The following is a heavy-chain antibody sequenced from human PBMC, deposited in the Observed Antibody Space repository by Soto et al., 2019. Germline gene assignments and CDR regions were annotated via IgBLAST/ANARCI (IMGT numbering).Heavy chain of an antibody. CDR3: ATVQDTGHYYYYGMDV. V-gene: IGHV5-10-1*01. D-gene: IGHD2-8*02. CDR2: IDPSDSYT. Sequence: GESLKISCKGSGYSFTSYWISWVRQMPGKGLEWMGRIDPSDSYTNYSPSFQGHVTISADKSISTAYLQWSSLKASDTAMYYCATVQDTGHYYYYGMDVWGQGTTVTVYS. CDR1: GYSFTSYW. J-gene: IGHJ6*02.